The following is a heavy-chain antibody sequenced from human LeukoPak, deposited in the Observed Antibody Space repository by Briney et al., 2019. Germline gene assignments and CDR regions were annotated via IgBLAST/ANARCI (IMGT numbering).Heavy chain of an antibody. D-gene: IGHD1-14*01. CDR1: GYSLTNYW. CDR3: ARLTPSATGGDY. J-gene: IGHJ4*02. Sequence: GESLKISCKASGYSLTNYWIGWVRQMPGKGLEWMGIIYPGDSDTRYSPSFQGQVTISVDKSINTAYLQWSSLKASDTAMYYCARLTPSATGGDYWGQGTLVTVSS. CDR2: IYPGDSDT. V-gene: IGHV5-51*01.